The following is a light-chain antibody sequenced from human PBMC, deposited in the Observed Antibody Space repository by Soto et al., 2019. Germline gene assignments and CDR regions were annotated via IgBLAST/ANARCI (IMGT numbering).Light chain of an antibody. V-gene: IGKV3-15*01. CDR3: QWYGRSPRT. CDR1: QSVSID. J-gene: IGKJ1*01. CDR2: GAS. Sequence: EIVMTQSPATVPVSPGERFTLSCRASQSVSIDLAWYQQKPGQAPRLLIYGASTRATDIPATFTGSGSGTEFTLTISRLEPEDFEVYFCQWYGRSPRTFGQGTRWIS.